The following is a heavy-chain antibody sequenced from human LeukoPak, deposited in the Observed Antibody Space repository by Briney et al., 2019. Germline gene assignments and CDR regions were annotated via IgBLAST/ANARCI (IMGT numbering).Heavy chain of an antibody. J-gene: IGHJ3*02. CDR2: IYHSGST. CDR1: GGSISSSNW. V-gene: IGHV4-4*02. Sequence: SETLSLTCAVSGGSISSSNWWSWARQPPGKGLEWIGEIYHSGSTNYNPSLKSRVTISVDKSKNQFSLKLSSVTAADTAVYYCARGGRYCSGGSCYHVAFDIWGQGTMVTVSS. CDR3: ARGGRYCSGGSCYHVAFDI. D-gene: IGHD2-15*01.